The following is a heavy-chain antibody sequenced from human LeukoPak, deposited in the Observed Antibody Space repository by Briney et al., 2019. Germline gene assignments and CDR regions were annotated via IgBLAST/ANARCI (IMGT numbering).Heavy chain of an antibody. CDR1: GFTLSSYS. D-gene: IGHD2-21*02. J-gene: IGHJ6*03. V-gene: IGHV3-21*05. CDR3: ARRDGYYMDV. Sequence: GGSLRLSCAASGFTLSSYSMNWVRQAPGKGLEWVSYMGYSGRDMYYADSVKGRFTISRDNAKNAPYLQMNSLRVEDTAVYYCARRDGYYMDVWGKGTTVTVSS. CDR2: MGYSGRDM.